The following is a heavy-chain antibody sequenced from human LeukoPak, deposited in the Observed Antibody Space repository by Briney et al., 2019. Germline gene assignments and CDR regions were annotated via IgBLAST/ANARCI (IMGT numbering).Heavy chain of an antibody. V-gene: IGHV3-30-3*01. J-gene: IGHJ4*02. CDR1: GFTFSSYA. CDR2: ISYDGSNK. D-gene: IGHD6-19*01. Sequence: GGSLRLSCAASGFTFSSYAMHWVRQAPGKGLEWVAVISYDGSNKYYADSVKGRFTISRGNSKNTLYLQMNSLRAEDTAVYYCARDGGGSGWYGSDYWGQGTLVTVSS. CDR3: ARDGGGSGWYGSDY.